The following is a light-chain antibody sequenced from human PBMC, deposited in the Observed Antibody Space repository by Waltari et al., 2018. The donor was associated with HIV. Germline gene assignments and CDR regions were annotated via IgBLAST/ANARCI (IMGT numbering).Light chain of an antibody. CDR3: QSFDSTSWI. CDR1: SGSIASNF. CDR2: EYR. J-gene: IGLJ3*02. Sequence: NFMLTQPHSVSESPGKTVTISCTRSSGSIASNFVQLYQQRPGSAPTIVMYEYRQRPSGVPDRFSGSIDSSSNSASLTISGLKTEDEADYYCQSFDSTSWIFGGGTKLTVV. V-gene: IGLV6-57*04.